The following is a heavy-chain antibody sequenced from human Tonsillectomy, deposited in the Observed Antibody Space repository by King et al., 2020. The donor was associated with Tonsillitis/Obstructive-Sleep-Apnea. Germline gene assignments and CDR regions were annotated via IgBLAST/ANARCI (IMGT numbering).Heavy chain of an antibody. CDR2: IVPIVEMA. CDR3: AREGRGRASWAYTWFDL. D-gene: IGHD3-16*01. V-gene: IGHV1-69*09. Sequence: VQLVQSGAEVKKPGSSVKVSCKASGGTFSSYAISWVRQAPGQGLEWMGRIVPIVEMAQYAQKFAQKFQGRVSITADTSTSTAYMKLSSLRSEDTAVYYWAREGRGRASWAYTWFDLGGQGPLATVSS. CDR1: GGTFSSYA. J-gene: IGHJ5*02.